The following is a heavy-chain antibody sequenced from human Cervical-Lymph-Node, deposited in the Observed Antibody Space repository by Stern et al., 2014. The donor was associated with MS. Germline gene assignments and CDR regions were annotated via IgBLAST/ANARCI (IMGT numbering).Heavy chain of an antibody. V-gene: IGHV1-69*01. CDR3: GNQDRRGSYQYYFDY. CDR1: GGTFSSYA. J-gene: IGHJ4*02. D-gene: IGHD1-26*01. CDR2: IIPIFGTA. Sequence: QMQLVQSGAEVKKPGSSVKVYCKASGGTFSSYAISWVRQAPGQGLEWMGGIIPIFGTANYAQKFQGRVTITADESTSTAYMGRSSRRSEDTAVYYGGNQDRRGSYQYYFDYWGQGTLVTVSS.